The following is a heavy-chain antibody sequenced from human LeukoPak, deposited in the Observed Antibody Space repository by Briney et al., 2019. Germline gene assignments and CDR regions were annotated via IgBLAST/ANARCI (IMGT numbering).Heavy chain of an antibody. CDR2: IYYSGST. Sequence: SETLSLTCTVSGGSVSSGSYYWSWIRQPPGKGLEWIGYIYYSGSTNYNPSLKSRVTISVDTSKNQFSLKLSSVTAADTAVYYCARGDPYCSSTSCHDGYYYGMDVWGKGTTVTVSS. CDR3: ARGDPYCSSTSCHDGYYYGMDV. J-gene: IGHJ6*04. V-gene: IGHV4-61*01. D-gene: IGHD2-2*01. CDR1: GGSVSSGSYY.